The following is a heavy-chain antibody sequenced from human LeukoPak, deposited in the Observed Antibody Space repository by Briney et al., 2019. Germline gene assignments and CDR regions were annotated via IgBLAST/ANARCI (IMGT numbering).Heavy chain of an antibody. CDR2: IYYSGST. Sequence: PSETLSLTCTVSGGSISSSSYYWGWIRQPPGKGLEWIGSIYYSGSTYYNPSLKSRVTISVDTSKNQFSLKLSSVTAADTAVYYCARGSRTGAAFDIWGQGTMVTVSS. J-gene: IGHJ3*02. CDR3: ARGSRTGAAFDI. D-gene: IGHD2-2*01. CDR1: GGSISSSSYY. V-gene: IGHV4-39*07.